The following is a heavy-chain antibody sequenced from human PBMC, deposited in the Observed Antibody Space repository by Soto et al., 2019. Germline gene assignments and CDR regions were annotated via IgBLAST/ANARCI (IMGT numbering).Heavy chain of an antibody. CDR2: VYNSGST. CDR1: GGSIRSYY. CDR3: ARHFSVDYFDY. J-gene: IGHJ4*02. V-gene: IGHV4-59*08. Sequence: SETLSLTCTVFGGSIRSYYWSWVRRPPGKGLEWIGYVYNSGSTTYSPSFKSRVTISADTSRNQFSLKLSSVTAADTAVYYCARHFSVDYFDYWGQGALVTVSS.